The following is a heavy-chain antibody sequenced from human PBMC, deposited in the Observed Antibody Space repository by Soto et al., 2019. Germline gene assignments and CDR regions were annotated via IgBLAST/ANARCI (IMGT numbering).Heavy chain of an antibody. V-gene: IGHV4-31*03. D-gene: IGHD2-2*01. CDR3: ARSSTSANYFDY. J-gene: IGHJ4*02. Sequence: PSETLSLTCTVSGGSISSSGYYWSWIRQHPGKGLEWIGYIYYSGSTYYNPSLKSRVTISVDTSKNQFSLKLSSVTAADTAVYYCARSSTSANYFDYWGQGTLVTVSS. CDR2: IYYSGST. CDR1: GGSISSSGYY.